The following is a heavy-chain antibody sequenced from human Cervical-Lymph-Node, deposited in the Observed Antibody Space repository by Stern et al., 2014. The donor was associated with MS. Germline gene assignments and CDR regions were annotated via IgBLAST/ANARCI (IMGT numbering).Heavy chain of an antibody. CDR2: FFYGGST. J-gene: IGHJ4*02. Sequence: QVQLQESGPGLVKPSQTLSLTCTVSGGSISSGDFSWSWIRQSPGKGLEWLGYFFYGGSTDYNPSLRSRVTISGDTSKNQFSLNLNSVTAADTAVYYCARSTDSVEEAFDYWGQGNLVIVSS. V-gene: IGHV4-30-4*01. CDR3: ARSTDSVEEAFDY. D-gene: IGHD3-16*01. CDR1: GGSISSGDFS.